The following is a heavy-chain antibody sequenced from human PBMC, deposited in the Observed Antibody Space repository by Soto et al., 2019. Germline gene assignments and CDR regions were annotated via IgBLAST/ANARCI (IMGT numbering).Heavy chain of an antibody. CDR1: GFTFSSYG. Sequence: QVQLVESGGGVVQPGRSLRLSCAASGFTFSSYGMHWVRQAPGKGLEWVAVIWYDGSNKYYADSVKGRFTISRDNSKNTLYLQMNSLRAEDTAVYYCARAWFGESGDWFDPWGQGTLVTVSS. J-gene: IGHJ5*02. CDR2: IWYDGSNK. V-gene: IGHV3-33*01. CDR3: ARAWFGESGDWFDP. D-gene: IGHD3-10*01.